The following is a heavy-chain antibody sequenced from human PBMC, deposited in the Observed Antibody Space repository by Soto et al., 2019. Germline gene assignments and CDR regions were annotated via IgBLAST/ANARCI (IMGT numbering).Heavy chain of an antibody. Sequence: PSETLSLTCAVYGGSFSGYYWSWIRQPPGKGLEWIGEINHSGSTNYNPSLKSRVTISVDTSKNQFSLKLSSVTAADTAVYYCASGGRDGYTVWGQGTLVTVSS. J-gene: IGHJ1*01. D-gene: IGHD5-12*01. CDR2: INHSGST. CDR1: GGSFSGYY. CDR3: ASGGRDGYTV. V-gene: IGHV4-34*01.